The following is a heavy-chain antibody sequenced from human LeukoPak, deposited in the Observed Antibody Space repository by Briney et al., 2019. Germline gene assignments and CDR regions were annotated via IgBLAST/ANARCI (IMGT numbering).Heavy chain of an antibody. V-gene: IGHV3-30*02. CDR3: AKDYGDSSYYYYYYYMDV. J-gene: IGHJ6*03. CDR2: IRYDGSNK. CDR1: GFTFSSYW. Sequence: GGSLRLSCAASGFTFSSYWMSWVRQAPGKGLEWVAFIRYDGSNKYYADSVKGRFTISRDNSKNTLYLQMNSLRAEDTAVYYCAKDYGDSSYYYYYYYMDVWGKGTTVTVSS. D-gene: IGHD4-17*01.